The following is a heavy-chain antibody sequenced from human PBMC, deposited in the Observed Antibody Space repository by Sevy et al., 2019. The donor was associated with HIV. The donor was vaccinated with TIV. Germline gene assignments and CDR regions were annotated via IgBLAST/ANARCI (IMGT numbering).Heavy chain of an antibody. J-gene: IGHJ4*02. D-gene: IGHD5-12*01. V-gene: IGHV4-31*03. Sequence: SETLSLTCTVSGDSISSGGYYWSWIRQHPGKGLEWIGYMYYSGSTYYNPSLKSRVTISIDTSKNQFSLKLSSVTAADTAVYYCARDSGYMTDYWGQGTLVTVSS. CDR2: MYYSGST. CDR1: GDSISSGGYY. CDR3: ARDSGYMTDY.